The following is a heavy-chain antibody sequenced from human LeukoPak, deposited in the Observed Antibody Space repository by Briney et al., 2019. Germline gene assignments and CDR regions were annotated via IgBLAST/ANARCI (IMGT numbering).Heavy chain of an antibody. CDR3: ARLIPPGTYYDSSGYSYHFDY. J-gene: IGHJ4*02. CDR2: IYPGDSDT. V-gene: IGHV5-51*01. D-gene: IGHD3-22*01. CDR1: GSSFTSYR. Sequence: LGASLQISCKGTGSSFTSYRIGWMRQMPGKGLEWMGIIYPGDSDTRYSPSFQGQVTISADKSISTAYLQWSSLKASDTAMYYCARLIPPGTYYDSSGYSYHFDYWGQGTLVTVSS.